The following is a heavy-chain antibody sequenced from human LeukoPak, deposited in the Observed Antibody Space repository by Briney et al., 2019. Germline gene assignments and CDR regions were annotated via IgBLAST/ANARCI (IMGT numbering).Heavy chain of an antibody. Sequence: GGSLRLSCAASGVTFSSYSMNWVRQAPGKGLEWVSYISSSSSTIYYADSVKGRFTISRDNAKNSLYLQMNSLRAEDTAVYYCARDQKYGDYSLDYWGQGTLVTVSS. V-gene: IGHV3-48*01. J-gene: IGHJ4*02. CDR3: ARDQKYGDYSLDY. D-gene: IGHD4-17*01. CDR1: GVTFSSYS. CDR2: ISSSSSTI.